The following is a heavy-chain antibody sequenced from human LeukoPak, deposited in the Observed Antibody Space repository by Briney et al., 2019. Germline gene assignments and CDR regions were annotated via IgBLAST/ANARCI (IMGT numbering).Heavy chain of an antibody. Sequence: GGSLRLSCAASGFIFRIYGMHWVRQAPGKGLEWVALISYDGSNKYFADSVKGRFTISRDNSKNTLYLQMHSLRAEDTAVYYCAKDNVAAAGRYFDYWGQGTLVTVSS. V-gene: IGHV3-30*18. D-gene: IGHD6-13*01. CDR3: AKDNVAAAGRYFDY. CDR2: ISYDGSNK. CDR1: GFIFRIYG. J-gene: IGHJ4*02.